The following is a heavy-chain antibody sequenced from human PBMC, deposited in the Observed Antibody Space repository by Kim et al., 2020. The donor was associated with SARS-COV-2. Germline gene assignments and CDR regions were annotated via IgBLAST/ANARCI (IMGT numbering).Heavy chain of an antibody. Sequence: GGSLRLSCAASGFTFSSYSMNWVRQAPGKGLEWVSSISSSSSYIYYADSVKGRFTISRDNAKNSLYLQMNSLRAEDTAVYYCARDSESGASSMDSGDYWGQGTLVTVSS. J-gene: IGHJ4*02. D-gene: IGHD1-26*01. CDR2: ISSSSSYI. V-gene: IGHV3-21*01. CDR1: GFTFSSYS. CDR3: ARDSESGASSMDSGDY.